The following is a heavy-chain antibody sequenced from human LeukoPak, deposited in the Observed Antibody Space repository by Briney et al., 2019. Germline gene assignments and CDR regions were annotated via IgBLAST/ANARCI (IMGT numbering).Heavy chain of an antibody. Sequence: SVKVSCTASGGSLNDYGVSSVRQAPGQGLEWMGRIIPMFGTTIYAEKFQGRVTISADKSTNTAYVEVSRLNSDDTAIFYCATDLQSDFWTGYYWDSWGQGTLVTVSS. CDR2: IIPMFGTT. D-gene: IGHD3/OR15-3a*01. CDR3: ATDLQSDFWTGYYWDS. J-gene: IGHJ4*02. V-gene: IGHV1-69*06. CDR1: GGSLNDYG.